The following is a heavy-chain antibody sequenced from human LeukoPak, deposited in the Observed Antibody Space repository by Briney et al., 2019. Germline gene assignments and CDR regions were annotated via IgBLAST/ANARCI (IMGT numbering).Heavy chain of an antibody. V-gene: IGHV1-8*01. Sequence: ASVNVSRKASGYTFTSYDINWVRQATAPGLEWMGWMNPNSGNTGYAQKFQGRVTMTTNTSISTAYMELSSLRSEDTAVYYCAREGRYYGSGSYYSSYGMDVWGQGTTVTVSS. D-gene: IGHD3-10*01. CDR2: MNPNSGNT. CDR1: GYTFTSYD. CDR3: AREGRYYGSGSYYSSYGMDV. J-gene: IGHJ6*02.